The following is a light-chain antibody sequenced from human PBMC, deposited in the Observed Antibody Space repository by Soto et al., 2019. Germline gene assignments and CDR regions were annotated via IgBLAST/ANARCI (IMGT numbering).Light chain of an antibody. V-gene: IGKV1-33*01. J-gene: IGKJ4*01. CDR1: QDISNH. Sequence: DIQMTQSPSSLSASVGDRVTITCQASQDISNHLSWYQQKPGKAPKLLIYDASNLETGVPSGFNGSGSGTDFTFTISSLQPKNVATYYCQQHHSLPLTFGGGTKAEIK. CDR2: DAS. CDR3: QQHHSLPLT.